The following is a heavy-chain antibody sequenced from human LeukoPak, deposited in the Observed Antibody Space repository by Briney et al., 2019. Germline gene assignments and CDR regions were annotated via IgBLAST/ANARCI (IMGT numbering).Heavy chain of an antibody. Sequence: PGGSLRLSCAASGFTFSSYAMHWVRQAPGKGLEWMAVISYDGSNKYYADSVKGRFTISRDNSKNTLYLQMSSLRAEDTAVYYCARDRVGATDYFDYWGQGTLVTVSS. V-gene: IGHV3-30-3*01. CDR2: ISYDGSNK. D-gene: IGHD1-26*01. CDR1: GFTFSSYA. J-gene: IGHJ4*02. CDR3: ARDRVGATDYFDY.